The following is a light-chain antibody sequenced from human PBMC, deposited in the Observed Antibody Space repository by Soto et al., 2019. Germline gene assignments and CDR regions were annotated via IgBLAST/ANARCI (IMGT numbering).Light chain of an antibody. CDR2: GAS. CDR1: QSVSSNY. Sequence: EIVLTQSPGTLSLSPGERATLSCRASQSVSSNYLAWYQQTPGQAPRPLIYGASSRATGIPDRFSGSGAGTDFTLTISRLESEDFAVYYCQQYGSSPWTFGQGTKVEIK. V-gene: IGKV3-20*01. CDR3: QQYGSSPWT. J-gene: IGKJ1*01.